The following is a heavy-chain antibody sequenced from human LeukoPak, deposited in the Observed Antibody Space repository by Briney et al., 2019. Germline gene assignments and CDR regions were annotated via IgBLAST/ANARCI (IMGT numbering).Heavy chain of an antibody. Sequence: GSLRLSCAASGFTFTTYAMNWVRQAPGKGLEWIGEINHSGSTNYNPSLKSRVTISVDTSKNQFSLKLSSVTAADTAVYYCARGGGQYSYNWFDPWGQGTLVTVSS. CDR3: ARGGGQYSYNWFDP. CDR1: GFTFTTYA. V-gene: IGHV4-34*01. CDR2: INHSGST. D-gene: IGHD5-18*01. J-gene: IGHJ5*02.